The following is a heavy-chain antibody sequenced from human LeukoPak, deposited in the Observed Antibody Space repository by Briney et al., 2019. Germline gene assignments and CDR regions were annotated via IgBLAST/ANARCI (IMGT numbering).Heavy chain of an antibody. Sequence: GGSLRLSCAASGFTFSSYAMSWVRQAPGKGLEGVANIKQDGSEKYYVDSVKGRFTISRDNAKNSLYLQMNSLRAEDTAVYYCARPLGDYGGPLDYWGQGTLVTVSS. J-gene: IGHJ4*02. V-gene: IGHV3-7*01. CDR2: IKQDGSEK. CDR1: GFTFSSYA. D-gene: IGHD4-23*01. CDR3: ARPLGDYGGPLDY.